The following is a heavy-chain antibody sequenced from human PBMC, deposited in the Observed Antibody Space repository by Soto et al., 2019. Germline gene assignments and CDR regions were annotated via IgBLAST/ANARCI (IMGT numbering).Heavy chain of an antibody. V-gene: IGHV3-13*01. CDR3: AGRRQVINVCYGLAD. CDR2: IGTAGDT. Sequence: EVQLVESGGGLVQPGGSLRLSCAASGFTVSNYEMHWVRQVTGKGLECVSGIGTAGDTKYVGSVKGRFTISRDNAKNSFYLQMTSLRAEDTAVYYCAGRRQVINVCYGLADWGQGTTVIVSS. CDR1: GFTVSNYE. D-gene: IGHD2-15*01. J-gene: IGHJ6*02.